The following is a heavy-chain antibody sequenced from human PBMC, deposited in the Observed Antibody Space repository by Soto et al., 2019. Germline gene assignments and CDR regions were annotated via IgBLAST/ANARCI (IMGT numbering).Heavy chain of an antibody. CDR2: IYHSGSI. V-gene: IGHV4-30-2*01. J-gene: IGHJ4*02. CDR1: GGSISSGGYS. Sequence: PSETLSLTCAVSGGSISSGGYSWSWIRQPPGKGLEWIGYIYHSGSIYYNPSLKSRVTISVDRSKNQFSLKLSSVTAADTAVYYCARVPAYSAQGTLVPVSS. CDR3: ARVPAY.